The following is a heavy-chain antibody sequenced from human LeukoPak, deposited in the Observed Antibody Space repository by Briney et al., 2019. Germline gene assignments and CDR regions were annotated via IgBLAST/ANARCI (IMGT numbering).Heavy chain of an antibody. J-gene: IGHJ5*02. CDR1: GFTFSSYA. Sequence: PGGSLRLSCAASGFTFSSYAMSWVRQAPGEGLEWVSAISGSGGSTYYADSVKGRFTISRDNSKNTLYLQMNSLRAEDTAVYYCAKVPTVLGDAERDWFDPWGQGTLVTVSS. D-gene: IGHD3-3*02. CDR2: ISGSGGST. V-gene: IGHV3-23*01. CDR3: AKVPTVLGDAERDWFDP.